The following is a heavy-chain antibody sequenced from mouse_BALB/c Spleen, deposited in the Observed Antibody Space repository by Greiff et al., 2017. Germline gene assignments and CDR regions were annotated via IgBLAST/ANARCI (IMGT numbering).Heavy chain of an antibody. V-gene: IGHV1-14*01. D-gene: IGHD2-14*01. J-gene: IGHJ2*01. CDR1: GYTFTSYV. CDR3: ARKDYRYDEATDY. Sequence: VHVKQSGPELVKPGASVKMSCKASGYTFTSYVMHWVKQKPGQGLEWIGYINPYNDGTKYNEKFKGKATLTSDKSSSTAYMELSSLTSEDSAVYYCARKDYRYDEATDYWGQGTTLTVSS. CDR2: INPYNDGT.